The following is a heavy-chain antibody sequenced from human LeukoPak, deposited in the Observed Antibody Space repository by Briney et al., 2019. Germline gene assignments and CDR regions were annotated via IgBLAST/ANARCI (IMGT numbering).Heavy chain of an antibody. D-gene: IGHD3-16*01. J-gene: IGHJ6*03. CDR1: GDSVSSNSAA. CDR3: ARGRGTCLGCYYYMDV. V-gene: IGHV6-1*01. CDR2: TYYRSKWYN. Sequence: SLTLSLTCAISGDSVSSNSAAWNWIRQSPSRGLEWLGRTYYRSKWYNDYAVSVKSRITINPEISKNQFSLQLNSVSPEDTAVYYCARGRGTCLGCYYYMDVWGKGTTVTVSS.